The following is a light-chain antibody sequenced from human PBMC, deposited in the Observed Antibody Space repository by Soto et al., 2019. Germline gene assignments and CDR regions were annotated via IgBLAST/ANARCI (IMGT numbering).Light chain of an antibody. Sequence: DIVMTQSPDSLAVSLGERATINCKSSQSVLYSSNNKNYLAWYQQKPGQPPKLLFYWASTRDSGVPDRFSGSGSGTDFTLTISSLQAEDVAVYYCQQYYSTPPVTFGGGTKVEIK. CDR3: QQYYSTPPVT. J-gene: IGKJ4*01. CDR1: QSVLYSSNNKNY. CDR2: WAS. V-gene: IGKV4-1*01.